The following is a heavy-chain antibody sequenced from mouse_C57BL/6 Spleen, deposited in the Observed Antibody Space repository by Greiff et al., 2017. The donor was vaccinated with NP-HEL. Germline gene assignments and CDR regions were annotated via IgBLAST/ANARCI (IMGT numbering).Heavy chain of an antibody. J-gene: IGHJ3*01. D-gene: IGHD2-5*01. V-gene: IGHV2-2*01. CDR2: IWSGGST. Sequence: QVHVKQSGPGLVQPSQSLSITCTVSGFSLTSYGVHWVRQSPGKGLEWLGVIWSGGSTDYNAAFISRLSISKDNSKSQVFFKMNSLQADDTAIYYCASNSNYWFAYWGQGTLVTVSA. CDR1: GFSLTSYG. CDR3: ASNSNYWFAY.